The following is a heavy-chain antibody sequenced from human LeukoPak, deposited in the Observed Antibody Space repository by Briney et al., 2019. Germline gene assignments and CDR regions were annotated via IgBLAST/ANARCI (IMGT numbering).Heavy chain of an antibody. CDR3: ATDPDYYDSSGYGY. CDR1: GYTLTELS. J-gene: IGHJ4*02. D-gene: IGHD3-22*01. V-gene: IGHV1-24*01. Sequence: ASVKVSCKVSGYTLTELSMHWVRQAPGKGLEWMGGFDPEDGETIYAQKFRGRVTMTEDTSTDTAYMELSSLRSEDTAVYYCATDPDYYDSSGYGYWGLGTLVTVSS. CDR2: FDPEDGET.